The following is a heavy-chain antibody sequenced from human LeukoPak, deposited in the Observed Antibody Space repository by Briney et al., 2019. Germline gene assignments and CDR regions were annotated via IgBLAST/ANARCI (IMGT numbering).Heavy chain of an antibody. V-gene: IGHV4-59*01. CDR3: ARGQRGLPY. CDR2: IYYSGST. Sequence: ETLSLTCTVSGGSISPYYWSWVRQPPGKGLEWIGNIYYSGSTDSNPSLKSRVTFSVDTSKNQFSLKLTSVTAADTAMYYCARGQRGLPYWGQGTLVTISS. CDR1: GGSISPYY. J-gene: IGHJ4*02. D-gene: IGHD3/OR15-3a*01.